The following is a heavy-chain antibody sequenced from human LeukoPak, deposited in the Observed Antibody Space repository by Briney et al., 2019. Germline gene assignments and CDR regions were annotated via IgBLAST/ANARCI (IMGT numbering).Heavy chain of an antibody. V-gene: IGHV3-21*01. D-gene: IGHD5-18*01. CDR3: ARDLGGYSYGSHFDY. CDR1: GFTFSTYY. Sequence: PGGSLRLSCAASGFTFSTYYMNWVRQAPGKGLEWVSSITTSSSYIYYADSVKGRFTISRDNAKSSLYLQMNSLRAEDTAVYYCARDLGGYSYGSHFDYWGQGTLVTVSS. CDR2: ITTSSSYI. J-gene: IGHJ4*02.